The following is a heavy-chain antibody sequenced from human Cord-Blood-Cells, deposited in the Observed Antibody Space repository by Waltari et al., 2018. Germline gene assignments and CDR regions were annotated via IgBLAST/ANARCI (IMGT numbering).Heavy chain of an antibody. V-gene: IGHV1-69*01. J-gene: IGHJ3*02. D-gene: IGHD3-3*01. CDR3: ARADDFWSGYYDAFDI. Sequence: QVQLVQSGAEVKKPGSSVKVSCKASGGTFSSYAISWVRQAPGQGRDWMGGISPIFVTANDAQKFHGRVTITADESTSTAYRELSSLRSEDTAVYYCARADDFWSGYYDAFDIWGQGTMVTVSS. CDR2: ISPIFVTA. CDR1: GGTFSSYA.